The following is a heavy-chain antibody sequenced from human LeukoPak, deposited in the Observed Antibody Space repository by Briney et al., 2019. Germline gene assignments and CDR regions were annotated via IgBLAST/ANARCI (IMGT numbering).Heavy chain of an antibody. D-gene: IGHD1-26*01. V-gene: IGHV3-48*03. J-gene: IGHJ4*02. CDR3: ARESGSYPFDY. CDR2: ISSSGSTI. CDR1: GFTFSSYE. Sequence: QPGGSLRLSCAASGFTFSSYEMNWVCQAPGKGLEWVSYISSSGSTIYYADSVKGRFTISRDNAKNSLYLQMNSLRAEDTAVYYCARESGSYPFDYWGQGTLVTVSS.